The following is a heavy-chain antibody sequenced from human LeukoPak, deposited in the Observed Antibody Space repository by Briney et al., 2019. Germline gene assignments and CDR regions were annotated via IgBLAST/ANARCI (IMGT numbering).Heavy chain of an antibody. CDR2: INHSGST. CDR1: GGSFSGHY. Sequence: SETLSLTCAVYGGSFSGHYWSWIRQPPGKGLEWIGEINHSGSTNYNPSLKSRVTISVDTSKNQFSLKLSSVTAADTAVYYCARGRSSSWFYWGQGTLVTVSS. D-gene: IGHD6-13*01. CDR3: ARGRSSSWFY. J-gene: IGHJ4*02. V-gene: IGHV4-34*01.